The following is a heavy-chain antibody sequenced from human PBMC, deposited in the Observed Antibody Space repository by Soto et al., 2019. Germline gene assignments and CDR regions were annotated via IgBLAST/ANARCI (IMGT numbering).Heavy chain of an antibody. CDR1: GFTFSSYA. CDR3: AKGTGYYYYYCMDV. Sequence: GSLRLFCAASGFTFSSYAMAWVRQAPGKRGEWGSAVSGSDGSTYYADSVKGRFTISRDNSKNTLYLQMNSLRAEDTAVYYCAKGTGYYYYYCMDVWGQGTTVTVSS. CDR2: VSGSDGST. V-gene: IGHV3-23*01. D-gene: IGHD3-9*01. J-gene: IGHJ6*02.